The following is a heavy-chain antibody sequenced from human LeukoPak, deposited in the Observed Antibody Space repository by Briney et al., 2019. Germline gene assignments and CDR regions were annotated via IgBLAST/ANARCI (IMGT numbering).Heavy chain of an antibody. J-gene: IGHJ4*02. CDR3: AREGSSWYAFNDY. Sequence: SETLSLTCAVYGGSFSGYYWSWIRQPPGKGLEWIGEINHSGSTNYNPSLKSRVTISVDTSKNQFSLKLSSVTAADTAVYYRAREGSSWYAFNDYWGQGTLVTVSS. CDR1: GGSFSGYY. CDR2: INHSGST. V-gene: IGHV4-34*01. D-gene: IGHD6-13*01.